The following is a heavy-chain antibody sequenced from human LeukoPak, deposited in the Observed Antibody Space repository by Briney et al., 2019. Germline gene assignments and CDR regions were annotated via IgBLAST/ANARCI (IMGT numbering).Heavy chain of an antibody. V-gene: IGHV3-23*01. Sequence: AGASLRLSCAASGFTFSNYAMSWVRQAPGKGLEWVSAITGSGGNTYYADSVKGRFTISRDNSKNTPYLQMNSLRAEDTAVYYCAKGGRYSSSKPPDYWGQGTLVTVSS. J-gene: IGHJ4*02. CDR1: GFTFSNYA. CDR2: ITGSGGNT. CDR3: AKGGRYSSSKPPDY. D-gene: IGHD6-6*01.